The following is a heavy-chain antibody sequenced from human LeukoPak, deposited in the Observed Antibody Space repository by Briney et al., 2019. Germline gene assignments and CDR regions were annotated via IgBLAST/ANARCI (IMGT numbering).Heavy chain of an antibody. J-gene: IGHJ1*01. CDR1: GGSISSGDYY. V-gene: IGHV4-30-4*08. D-gene: IGHD4-17*01. CDR3: AKFSAFGDSPNMRYFQH. CDR2: IYYSGST. Sequence: SETLSLTCTVSGGSISSGDYYWSWIRQPPGKGLEWIGYIYYSGSTYYNPSLKSRVTISVDTSKNQFPLKLSSVTAADTAVYYCAKFSAFGDSPNMRYFQHWGQGTLVTVSS.